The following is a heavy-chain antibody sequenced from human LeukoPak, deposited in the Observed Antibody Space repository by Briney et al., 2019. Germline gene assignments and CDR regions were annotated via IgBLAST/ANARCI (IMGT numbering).Heavy chain of an antibody. CDR1: GFTFSSYA. D-gene: IGHD3-16*02. CDR3: VKAAMITFGGVIDRFDY. Sequence: TGGSLRLSCSASGFTFSSYAMHWVRQAPGKGLEYVSAISSNGGSTYYADSVKGRFTISRDNSKNTLYLQMSSLRAEDTAVYYCVKAAMITFGGVIDRFDYWGQGTLVTVSS. J-gene: IGHJ4*02. V-gene: IGHV3-64D*06. CDR2: ISSNGGST.